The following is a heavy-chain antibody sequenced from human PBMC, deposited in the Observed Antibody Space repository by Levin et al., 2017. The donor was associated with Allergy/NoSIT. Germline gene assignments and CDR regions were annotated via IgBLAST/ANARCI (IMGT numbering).Heavy chain of an antibody. D-gene: IGHD2-15*01. CDR1: GGSFSGYH. CDR2: INHSGST. Sequence: SETLSLTCAVYGGSFSGYHWSWIRQSPGKGLEWIGQINHSGSTKYNPSLKSRVTISVDTSKNQFSLKLNSVTAADTAVYYCARGVGTYVRVSWFDPWGQGTLVTVSS. CDR3: ARGVGTYVRVSWFDP. J-gene: IGHJ5*02. V-gene: IGHV4-34*01.